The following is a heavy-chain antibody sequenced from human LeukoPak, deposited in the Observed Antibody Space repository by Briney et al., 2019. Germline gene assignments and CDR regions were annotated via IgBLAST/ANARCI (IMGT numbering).Heavy chain of an antibody. CDR3: ASSSSYHFYAMDV. CDR1: GFTFGSYA. D-gene: IGHD2-2*01. Sequence: PGGSLRLSCAASGFTFGSYAMIWVRQAPGKGLEWVSTIYSDGNTYYADSVKGRFTISRHSSENTLYLQMNSLKPEDAAMYYCASSSSYHFYAMDVWGQGTTVTASS. J-gene: IGHJ6*02. CDR2: IYSDGNT. V-gene: IGHV3-53*04.